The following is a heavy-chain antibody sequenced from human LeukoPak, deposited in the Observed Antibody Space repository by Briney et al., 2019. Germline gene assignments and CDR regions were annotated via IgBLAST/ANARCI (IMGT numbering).Heavy chain of an antibody. J-gene: IGHJ5*02. Sequence: ASVKVSCKASGYTFTSYAMHWVRQAPGQRLEWMGWINAGNGNTKYSQKFQGRVAITRDTSASTAYMELSSLRSEDTAVYYCVPQQLGLYNWFDPWGQGTLVTVSS. D-gene: IGHD6-13*01. CDR2: INAGNGNT. CDR1: GYTFTSYA. CDR3: VPQQLGLYNWFDP. V-gene: IGHV1-3*01.